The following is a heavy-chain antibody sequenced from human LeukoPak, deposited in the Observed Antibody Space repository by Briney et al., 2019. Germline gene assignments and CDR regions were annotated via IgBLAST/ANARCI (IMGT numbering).Heavy chain of an antibody. CDR2: IHHSGSS. Sequence: TLSLTCTVSADSLSSGGHYWAWIRQLPGKGLESIGFIHHSGSSRHNPSLKDRVAISVDASRKQFAPRLSSVTAADTAIYYCARGGNRFGGFYFDYWGQGIQVIVSS. CDR3: ARGGNRFGGFYFDY. J-gene: IGHJ4*02. CDR1: ADSLSSGGHY. V-gene: IGHV4-31*03. D-gene: IGHD3-10*01.